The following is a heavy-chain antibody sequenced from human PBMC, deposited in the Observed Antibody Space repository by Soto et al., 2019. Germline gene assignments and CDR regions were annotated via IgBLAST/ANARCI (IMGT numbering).Heavy chain of an antibody. J-gene: IGHJ4*02. CDR2: INSDGSST. Sequence: PGGSLRLSCAASGFTFSSYWMHWVRQAPGKGLVWVSRINSDGSSTSYADSVKGRFTISRDNAKNTLYLQMNSLRAEDTAVYYCARGPRRITIFGVVIPLDYWGQGTLVTVSS. D-gene: IGHD3-3*01. CDR1: GFTFSSYW. V-gene: IGHV3-74*01. CDR3: ARGPRRITIFGVVIPLDY.